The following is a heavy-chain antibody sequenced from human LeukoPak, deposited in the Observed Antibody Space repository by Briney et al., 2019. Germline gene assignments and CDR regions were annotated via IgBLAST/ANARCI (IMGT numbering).Heavy chain of an antibody. Sequence: PSETLSFTCTVSGGSISSYYWSWIRQPPGKGLEWIGYIYYSGSTNYNPSLKSRVTISVDTSNNQFSLKLSSVTAADTAVYYCARRRRMEGGKAAYYFFDYWGQGTLVTVSS. D-gene: IGHD2-15*01. CDR2: IYYSGST. V-gene: IGHV4-59*01. J-gene: IGHJ4*02. CDR1: GGSISSYY. CDR3: ARRRRMEGGKAAYYFFDY.